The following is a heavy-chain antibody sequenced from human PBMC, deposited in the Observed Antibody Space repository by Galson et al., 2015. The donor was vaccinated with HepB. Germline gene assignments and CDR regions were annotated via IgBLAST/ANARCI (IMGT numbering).Heavy chain of an antibody. CDR3: ARTEGRFLERYFDY. CDR2: MNPNSGNT. CDR1: GFTFTSYD. Sequence: SVKVSCKASGFTFTSYDINWVRQATGQGLEWMGWMNPNSGNTGYAQKFQGRITMTRNTSISTTYMELSSLRSEDTAVYYCARTEGRFLERYFDYWGQGTLVTVSS. J-gene: IGHJ4*02. V-gene: IGHV1-8*01. D-gene: IGHD3-3*01.